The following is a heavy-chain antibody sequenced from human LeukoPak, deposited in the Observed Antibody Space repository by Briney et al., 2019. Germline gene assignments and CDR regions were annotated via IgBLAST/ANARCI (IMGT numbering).Heavy chain of an antibody. J-gene: IGHJ3*02. CDR2: IKSKTDGGTT. CDR1: GFTFDDYT. V-gene: IGHV3-15*07. Sequence: GGSLRLSCAASGFTFDDYTMHWVRQAPGKGLEWVGRIKSKTDGGTTDYAAPVKGRFTISRDDSKNTLYLQMNSLKTEDTAVYYCTTDLSGEYSSSDAFDIWGQGTMVTVSS. CDR3: TTDLSGEYSSSDAFDI. D-gene: IGHD6-6*01.